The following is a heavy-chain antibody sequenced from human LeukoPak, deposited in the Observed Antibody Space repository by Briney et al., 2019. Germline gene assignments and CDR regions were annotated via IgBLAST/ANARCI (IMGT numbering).Heavy chain of an antibody. Sequence: GGSLRLSCTSSGFNFGDTSMSWVRQAPGKGLEWVGFITSKRYGGTTKYAASVEGRFTISRDDSKSIAYLQMNSLKTEDTAMYYCTRDDSPGYDWGQGTLVTVSS. D-gene: IGHD2-15*01. CDR3: TRDDSPGYD. V-gene: IGHV3-49*04. CDR2: ITSKRYGGTT. CDR1: GFNFGDTS. J-gene: IGHJ4*02.